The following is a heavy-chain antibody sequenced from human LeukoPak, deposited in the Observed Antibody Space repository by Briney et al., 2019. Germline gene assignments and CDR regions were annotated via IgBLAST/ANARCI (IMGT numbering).Heavy chain of an antibody. CDR1: GFTFSSYG. CDR2: IWYDGSNK. V-gene: IGHV3-33*01. CDR3: ARTLNSSSWYASLGY. D-gene: IGHD6-13*01. J-gene: IGHJ4*02. Sequence: PGRSLRLSCAASGFTFSSYGMHWVRQAPGKGLEWVAVIWYDGSNKYYADSVKGRFTISRDNSKNTLYLQMNSLGAEDTAVYYCARTLNSSSWYASLGYWGQGTLVTVSS.